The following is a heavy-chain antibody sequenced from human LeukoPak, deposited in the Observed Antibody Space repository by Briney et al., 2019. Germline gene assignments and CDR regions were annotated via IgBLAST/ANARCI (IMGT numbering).Heavy chain of an antibody. V-gene: IGHV1-18*01. CDR1: GYTFTSYG. CDR2: ISAYNGNT. CDR3: ARDFSGIAARPVPQRY. Sequence: ASVKVSCMASGYTFTSYGISWVRQAPGQGLEWMGWISAYNGNTNYAQKLQGRVTITTDTSTSTAYMELRSLRSDDTAVYYCARDFSGIAARPVPQRYWGQGALVTVSS. D-gene: IGHD6-6*01. J-gene: IGHJ4*02.